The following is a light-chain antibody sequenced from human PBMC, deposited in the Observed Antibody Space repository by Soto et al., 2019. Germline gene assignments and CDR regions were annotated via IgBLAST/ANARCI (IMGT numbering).Light chain of an antibody. CDR2: EVT. CDR1: SSDIGAYNY. CDR3: ISHVGANSFYV. J-gene: IGLJ1*01. Sequence: QSVLTQPPSASGSPGQSVTISCTGTSSDIGAYNYVSWYQQHPGKVPKLIIHEVTKRHSGVPDRVSAAKSGNTASLTVSGLQAEDEADYYCISHVGANSFYVFVLGTKVTVL. V-gene: IGLV2-8*01.